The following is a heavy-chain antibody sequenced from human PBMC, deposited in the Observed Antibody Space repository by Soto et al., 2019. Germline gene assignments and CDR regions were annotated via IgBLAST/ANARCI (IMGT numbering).Heavy chain of an antibody. Sequence: EVLLVESGGGLVQPGGSLRLSCVASGFTFRSSIMHWIRQAPGRGLEWISHIRHFDNAMFYADSVKGRFTISRDNARNSLFLQMNSLRDEDTALYYCAKDKGELYFDFWGQGTLVTVSS. J-gene: IGHJ4*02. CDR2: IRHFDNAM. CDR1: GFTFRSSI. CDR3: AKDKGELYFDF. D-gene: IGHD1-7*01. V-gene: IGHV3-48*02.